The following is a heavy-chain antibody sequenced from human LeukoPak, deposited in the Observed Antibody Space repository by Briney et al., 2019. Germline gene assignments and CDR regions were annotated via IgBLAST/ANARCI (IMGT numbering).Heavy chain of an antibody. V-gene: IGHV4-38-2*02. CDR1: GYSISSGYY. D-gene: IGHD3-22*01. CDR3: ARDRGLTYYYDSSGPWYYFDY. CDR2: IYHSGST. J-gene: IGHJ4*02. Sequence: SETLSLTCTVSGYSISSGYYWGWIRQPPGKGLEWIGSIYHSGSTYYNPSLKSRVTISVDTSKNQFPLKLSSVTAADTAVYYCARDRGLTYYYDSSGPWYYFDYWGQGTLVTVSS.